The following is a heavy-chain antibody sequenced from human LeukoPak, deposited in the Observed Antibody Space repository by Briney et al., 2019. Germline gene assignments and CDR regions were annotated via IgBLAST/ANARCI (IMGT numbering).Heavy chain of an antibody. J-gene: IGHJ6*03. CDR1: GGTFGSCG. D-gene: IGHD3-10*01. V-gene: IGHV1-18*01. CDR3: ARGISGTYYYGSGSYYPPDYYYYYMDV. CDR2: ISAYNGNT. Sequence: ASVKVSCKASGGTFGSCGISWVRLAPGQGLEWMGWISAYNGNTNYAQKLQGRVTMTTDISTSTAYMELRSLRSDDTAVYYCARGISGTYYYGSGSYYPPDYYYYYMDVWGKGTTVTISS.